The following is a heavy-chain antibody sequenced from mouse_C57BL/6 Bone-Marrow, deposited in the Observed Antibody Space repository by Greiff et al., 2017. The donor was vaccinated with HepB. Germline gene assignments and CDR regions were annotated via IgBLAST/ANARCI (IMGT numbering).Heavy chain of an antibody. D-gene: IGHD1-1*01. CDR1: GFTFSSYG. V-gene: IGHV5-6*01. CDR3: ASPLITTVVAFYAMDY. J-gene: IGHJ4*01. Sequence: EVKLMESGGDLVKPGGSLKLSCAASGFTFSSYGMSWVRQTPDKRLEWVATIRSGGSYTYYPDSVKGRFTISRDNAKNTLYLQMSCLKSEDTAMYYCASPLITTVVAFYAMDYWGQGTSVTVSS. CDR2: IRSGGSYT.